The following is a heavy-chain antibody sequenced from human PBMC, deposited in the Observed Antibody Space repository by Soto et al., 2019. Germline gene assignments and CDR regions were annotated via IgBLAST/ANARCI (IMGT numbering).Heavy chain of an antibody. V-gene: IGHV3-74*01. CDR2: INGDGTYT. D-gene: IGHD3-22*01. CDR1: GFTFSNYW. CDR3: ARACDHMIPTAY. Sequence: EVLLVESGGGLVQPGGSLRLSCAASGFTFSNYWMHWVRQAPGKGLVWLSRINGDGTYTSYADSVKGRFTISRDNAKNTLYLQMHSLRAEDTALYYCARACDHMIPTAYWCQGTLVTVSS. J-gene: IGHJ4*02.